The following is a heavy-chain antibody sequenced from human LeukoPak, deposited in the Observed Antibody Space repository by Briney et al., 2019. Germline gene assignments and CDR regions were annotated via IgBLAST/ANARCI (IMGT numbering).Heavy chain of an antibody. CDR1: GFTFSSYN. CDR3: ARGHSNYGDYFDY. CDR2: ISSSSIYI. Sequence: GGSLRLSCAASGFTFSSYNMNWVRQAPGKGLEWVSSISSSSIYIYYADSVKGRFTISRDNAKSSLSLQMNSLRAEDTAVYYCARGHSNYGDYFDYWGQGTLVTVSS. D-gene: IGHD4-11*01. V-gene: IGHV3-21*01. J-gene: IGHJ4*02.